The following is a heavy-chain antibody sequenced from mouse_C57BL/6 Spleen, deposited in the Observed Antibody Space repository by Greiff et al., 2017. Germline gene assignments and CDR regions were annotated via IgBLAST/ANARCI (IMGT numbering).Heavy chain of an antibody. D-gene: IGHD2-5*01. CDR1: GFSLTSYG. J-gene: IGHJ4*01. Sequence: QVQLQQSGPGLVQPSQSLSITCTVSGFSLTSYGVHWVRQSPGKGLEWLGVIWSGGSTDYNAAFISRLSISKDNSKSQVFFKMNSLQADDTAIYYCASFYYSNYVFYAMDYWGQGTSVPVSS. V-gene: IGHV2-2*01. CDR3: ASFYYSNYVFYAMDY. CDR2: IWSGGST.